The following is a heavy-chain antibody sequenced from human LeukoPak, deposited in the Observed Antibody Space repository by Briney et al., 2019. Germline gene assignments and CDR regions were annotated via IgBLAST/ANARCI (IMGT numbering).Heavy chain of an antibody. CDR1: GFTFDDYT. CDR2: ISWDGGST. V-gene: IGHV3-43*01. Sequence: PGGSLRLSCAASGFTFDDYTMHWVRQAPGKGLEWVSLISWDGGSTYYADSVKGRFTISRDNAKKSLDLQMNSVRAGDTALYYCARDGGVAVAYDYWGQGTLVTVS. J-gene: IGHJ4*02. D-gene: IGHD6-19*01. CDR3: ARDGGVAVAYDY.